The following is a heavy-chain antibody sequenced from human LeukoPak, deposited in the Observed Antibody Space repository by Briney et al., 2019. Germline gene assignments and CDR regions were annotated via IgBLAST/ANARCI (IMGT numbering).Heavy chain of an antibody. Sequence: GGSLRLSCAASGFTFSSYAMSWVRQAPGKGLEWVSSISGSGDNTCYADSVKDRFSISRDNSKTTVSLQMNSLRAEDTAVYYCARRNIAAAALDYWGQGTLVTVSS. J-gene: IGHJ4*02. V-gene: IGHV3-23*01. CDR3: ARRNIAAAALDY. CDR1: GFTFSSYA. D-gene: IGHD6-13*01. CDR2: ISGSGDNT.